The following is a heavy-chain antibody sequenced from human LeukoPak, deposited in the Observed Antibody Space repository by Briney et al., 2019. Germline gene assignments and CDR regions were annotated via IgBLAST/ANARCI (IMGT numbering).Heavy chain of an antibody. V-gene: IGHV4-59*08. D-gene: IGHD6-13*01. CDR1: GGSISSYY. CDR2: IYYSGST. Sequence: NPSETLSLTCTVAGGSISSYYWSCIRQPPGKGLECIGFIYYSGSTNYNPSLKSRVTISVDTSKNQFSLHLSSVTVADTAIFYCARLKDGVFGPWGQGTLVTVSS. CDR3: ARLKDGVFGP. J-gene: IGHJ5*02.